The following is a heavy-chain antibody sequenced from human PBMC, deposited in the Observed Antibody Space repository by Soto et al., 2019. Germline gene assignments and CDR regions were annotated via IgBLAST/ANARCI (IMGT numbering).Heavy chain of an antibody. CDR1: GFTFNNYA. CDR3: AKGRGGSGSLTPRIDF. J-gene: IGHJ4*02. D-gene: IGHD3-10*01. V-gene: IGHV3-23*01. Sequence: EVQLLESGGGLVQPGGSLRLSCAASGFTFNNYAMTWVRQAPGKALEWVSASSGGGVTTSYADSVKGRFTVSRDGSKNTLYLQMSSLRAEDTALYYCAKGRGGSGSLTPRIDFWGQGTLVTVSS. CDR2: SSGGGVTT.